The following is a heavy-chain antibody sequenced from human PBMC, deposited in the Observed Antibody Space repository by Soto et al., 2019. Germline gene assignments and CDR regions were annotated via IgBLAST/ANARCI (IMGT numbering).Heavy chain of an antibody. D-gene: IGHD3-16*01. V-gene: IGHV3-48*02. CDR3: AREMGACSDSSCYPGPYDS. J-gene: IGHJ5*02. Sequence: VQLVESGGGLVQPGGSLRLSCAASGFTFTSYSMNWVRQAPGQGLEWVSYITSKSTTIKYADSVKGRLTVSRDNAKNSLYLQLNSLRDEDTAVYYCAREMGACSDSSCYPGPYDSWGQGTLVTVSS. CDR2: ITSKSTTI. CDR1: GFTFTSYS.